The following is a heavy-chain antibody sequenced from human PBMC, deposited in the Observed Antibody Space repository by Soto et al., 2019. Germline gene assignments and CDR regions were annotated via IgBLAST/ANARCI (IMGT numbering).Heavy chain of an antibody. J-gene: IGHJ5*01. V-gene: IGHV1-46*01. Sequence: ASVKVSCKASGYTFTSSFMHWVRQAPGQGLEWMGIISPSGGSTSSAQKFLGRVTMTRDTSTSTVYMELSSLRSEDTAVYYCARAAPSYGYDSWGQGTLVTVSS. D-gene: IGHD5-18*01. CDR1: GYTFTSSF. CDR3: ARAAPSYGYDS. CDR2: ISPSGGST.